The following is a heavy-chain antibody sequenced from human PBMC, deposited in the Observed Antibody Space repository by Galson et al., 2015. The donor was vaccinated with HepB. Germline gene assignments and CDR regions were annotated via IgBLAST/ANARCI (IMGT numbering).Heavy chain of an antibody. J-gene: IGHJ4*02. Sequence: SLRLSCAASGFTFSSYSMNWVRQAPGKGLEWVSSISSSSSYIYYADSVKGRFTISRDNAKNSLYLQMNSLRAEDTAVYHCAREDRQLVSHWGQGTLVTVSS. V-gene: IGHV3-21*01. CDR1: GFTFSSYS. CDR3: AREDRQLVSH. CDR2: ISSSSSYI. D-gene: IGHD6-13*01.